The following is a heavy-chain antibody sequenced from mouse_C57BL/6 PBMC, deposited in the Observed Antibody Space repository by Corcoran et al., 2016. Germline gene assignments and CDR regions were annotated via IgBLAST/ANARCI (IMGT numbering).Heavy chain of an antibody. CDR3: ARREYYFDY. Sequence: QIQLVQSGPELKKPGETVKISCKASGYTFTTYGMSWVKQAPGKGLKWMGWINTYSGVPTYADDFKGRFAFSLETSASTAYLQINNLKNEDTATYFCARREYYFDYWGQGTTLTVSS. V-gene: IGHV9-3*01. J-gene: IGHJ2*01. CDR2: INTYSGVP. CDR1: GYTFTTYG.